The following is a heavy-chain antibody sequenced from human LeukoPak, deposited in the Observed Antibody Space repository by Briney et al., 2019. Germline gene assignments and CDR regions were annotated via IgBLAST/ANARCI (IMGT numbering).Heavy chain of an antibody. J-gene: IGHJ6*03. CDR3: ARARVATTTPNLYYMDV. Sequence: ASVKVSCKASGYSFTDYYIHWVRQAPGQGLEWVGWMNPYSGGTNYAQKFQGRVTMTRDTSISTAYMELSRLGSDDTAVYYCARARVATTTPNLYYMDVWGRGTTVTVSS. V-gene: IGHV1-2*02. D-gene: IGHD5-12*01. CDR1: GYSFTDYY. CDR2: MNPYSGGT.